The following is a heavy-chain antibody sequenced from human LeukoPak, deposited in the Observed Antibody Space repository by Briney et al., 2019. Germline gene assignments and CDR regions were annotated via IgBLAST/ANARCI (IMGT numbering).Heavy chain of an antibody. J-gene: IGHJ4*02. V-gene: IGHV3-23*01. CDR3: VSPTADYPFLYYFDS. CDR2: ISGSGGST. Sequence: GGSLRLSCAASGFTFSSYAMSWVRQAPGKGLEWVSAISGSGGSTYYADSVKGRFAISRDNSKNTLFLQMNNLRSEDTALYYCVSPTADYPFLYYFDSWGQGTLVTVSS. D-gene: IGHD5-12*01. CDR1: GFTFSSYA.